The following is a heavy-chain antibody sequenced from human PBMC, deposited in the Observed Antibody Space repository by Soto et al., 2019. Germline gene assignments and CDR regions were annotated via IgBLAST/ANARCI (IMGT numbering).Heavy chain of an antibody. CDR2: IIPYYNTL. J-gene: IGHJ4*02. Sequence: SVKVSCKASEGTFNSYAIAWVRQAPGQGLEWMGGIIPYYNTLNYAQKFQDRVTVTADDSTNTVYMVLSSLRSDDTAVYFCASGASRWYPYFFDSWAQGTLVTVSS. CDR1: EGTFNSYA. CDR3: ASGASRWYPYFFDS. D-gene: IGHD6-13*01. V-gene: IGHV1-69*13.